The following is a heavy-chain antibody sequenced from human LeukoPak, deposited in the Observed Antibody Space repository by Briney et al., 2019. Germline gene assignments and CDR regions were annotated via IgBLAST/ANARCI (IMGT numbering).Heavy chain of an antibody. CDR3: ARQLGSTASTSYYFDY. Sequence: SETLSLTCTVSRASLSSDYWSWVRQPSGKGLQWIGYIDKSGYTNYNPSLKSRVAISLDTSKKQFSLNLKSVTAADTAVYYCARQLGSTASTSYYFDYWGQGTLVTVSS. CDR2: IDKSGYT. V-gene: IGHV4-59*01. J-gene: IGHJ4*02. D-gene: IGHD2/OR15-2a*01. CDR1: RASLSSDY.